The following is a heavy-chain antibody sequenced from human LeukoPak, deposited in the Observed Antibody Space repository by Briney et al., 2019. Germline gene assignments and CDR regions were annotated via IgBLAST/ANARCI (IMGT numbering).Heavy chain of an antibody. Sequence: NASETLSLTCAVYGGSFSGYYWSWIRQPPGKGLEWIGEINHSGSTNYNPSLKSRVTISVDTSKNQFSLKLSSVTAADTAVYYCARGKATYSYGYFDYWGQGTLVTVSS. V-gene: IGHV4-34*01. CDR1: GGSFSGYY. CDR2: INHSGST. D-gene: IGHD5-18*01. J-gene: IGHJ4*02. CDR3: ARGKATYSYGYFDY.